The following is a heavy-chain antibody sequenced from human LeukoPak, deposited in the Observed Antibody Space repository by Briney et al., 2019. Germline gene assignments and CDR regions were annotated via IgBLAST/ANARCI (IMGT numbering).Heavy chain of an antibody. CDR2: INWNGGST. J-gene: IGHJ3*01. CDR3: AVQAGIAVAGINDAFDL. V-gene: IGHV3-20*04. Sequence: GGSLRLSCAASGFTFDDYGMSWVRQAPGKGLEGVSGINWNGGSTGYADSVKGRFTISRDNAKNSLYLQMNSLRAEDTALYYCAVQAGIAVAGINDAFDLWGQGTMVTVSS. D-gene: IGHD6-19*01. CDR1: GFTFDDYG.